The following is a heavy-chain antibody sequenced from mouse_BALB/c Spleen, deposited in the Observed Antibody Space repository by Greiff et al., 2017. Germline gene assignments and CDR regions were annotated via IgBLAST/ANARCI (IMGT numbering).Heavy chain of an antibody. CDR3: ARGGSSYWYFDV. D-gene: IGHD1-1*01. CDR2: ISTYYGDA. J-gene: IGHJ1*01. Sequence: QVHVKQSGAELVRPGVSVKISCKGSGYTFTDYAMPWVKQSHAKSLEWIGVISTYYGDASYNQKFKGKATMTVDKSSSTAYMELARLTSEDSAIYYCARGGSSYWYFDVWGAGTTVTVSS. V-gene: IGHV1S137*01. CDR1: GYTFTDYA.